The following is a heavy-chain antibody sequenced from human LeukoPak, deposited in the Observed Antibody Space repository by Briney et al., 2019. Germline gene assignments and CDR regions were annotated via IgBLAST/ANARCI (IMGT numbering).Heavy chain of an antibody. CDR1: GFTFSSYW. V-gene: IGHV3-74*01. CDR2: INSDGSST. CDR3: ARPGDGYNLFYAFDI. D-gene: IGHD5-24*01. Sequence: PGGSLRLSCAASGFTFSSYWMHWVRQAPGKGLVWVSRINSDGSSTSYADSVKGRFTISRDNAKNTLYLQMNSLRAEDTAVYYCARPGDGYNLFYAFDIWGQGTMVTVSS. J-gene: IGHJ3*02.